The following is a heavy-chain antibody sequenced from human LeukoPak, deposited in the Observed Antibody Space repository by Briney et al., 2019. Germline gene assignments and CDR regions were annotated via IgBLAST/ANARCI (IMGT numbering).Heavy chain of an antibody. D-gene: IGHD2-2*01. V-gene: IGHV1-2*02. CDR3: ARLADCSSSSCRSFDY. CDR1: GGTFSSYA. CDR2: INPNSGFT. Sequence: GASVKVSCKASGGTFSSYAISWVRQAPGQGLEWMGWINPNSGFTNYAQKFQGRVTMTRDTSISTAYMELSRLRSDDTAVYYCARLADCSSSSCRSFDYWGQGTLVTVSS. J-gene: IGHJ4*02.